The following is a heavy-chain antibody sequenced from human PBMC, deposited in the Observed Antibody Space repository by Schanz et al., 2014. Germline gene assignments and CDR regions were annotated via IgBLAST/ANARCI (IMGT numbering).Heavy chain of an antibody. Sequence: QVQLQESGPGLVKPSETLSLTCTVSGGSISNYYWSWIRQPPGKGLEWLGYIYYSGSTNYNPSLNRRFTISVEASNTLFSLKPSTVPAADTAVYYCARAEINSGYARYYYGMDFWGQGTTVTVSS. CDR1: GGSISNYY. D-gene: IGHD5-12*01. V-gene: IGHV4-59*01. CDR3: ARAEINSGYARYYYGMDF. J-gene: IGHJ6*02. CDR2: IYYSGST.